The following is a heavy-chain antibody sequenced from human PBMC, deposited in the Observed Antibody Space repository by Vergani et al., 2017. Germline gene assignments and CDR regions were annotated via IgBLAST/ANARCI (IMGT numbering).Heavy chain of an antibody. V-gene: IGHV3-9*01. J-gene: IGHJ4*02. CDR3: AKAADGYNHKDY. CDR1: GFTFDDYA. Sequence: EVQLVESGGGLVQPGRSLRLSCAASGFTFDDYAMHWVRQAPGKGLEWVSGISWNSGSIGYADSVKGRFTISRDNAKNSLYLQMNSLRAEDTALYYCAKAADGYNHKDYWGQGTLVTVSS. D-gene: IGHD5-24*01. CDR2: ISWNSGSI.